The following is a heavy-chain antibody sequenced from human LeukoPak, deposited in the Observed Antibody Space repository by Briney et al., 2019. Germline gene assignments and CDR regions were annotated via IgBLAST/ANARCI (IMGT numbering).Heavy chain of an antibody. D-gene: IGHD6-13*01. Sequence: GGSLRLSCAASGFTFSSYAMGWVRQAPGKGLEWVSTISGSGGGTYYADSVKGRFNISRDNSKNTLYLQMNSLRAEDTAVYYCARGSPPYSSSWYDIDYWGQGTLVTVSS. J-gene: IGHJ4*02. CDR2: ISGSGGGT. CDR3: ARGSPPYSSSWYDIDY. V-gene: IGHV3-23*01. CDR1: GFTFSSYA.